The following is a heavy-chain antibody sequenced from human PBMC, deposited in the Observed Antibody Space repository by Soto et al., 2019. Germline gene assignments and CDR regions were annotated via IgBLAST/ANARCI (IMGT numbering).Heavy chain of an antibody. J-gene: IGHJ4*01. D-gene: IGHD1-26*01. CDR1: AFTFSSNA. Sequence: WGSLRLSCAPSAFTFSSNAMSSVRQARRKGLEWVSANSGSCGSTYYAASVKGRFTISRVNSRNTLYLQMNSLGADDKAVHYRAKRGVGWKLLQSYYFDN. V-gene: IGHV3-23*01. CDR3: AKRGVGWKLLQSYYFDN. CDR2: NSGSCGST.